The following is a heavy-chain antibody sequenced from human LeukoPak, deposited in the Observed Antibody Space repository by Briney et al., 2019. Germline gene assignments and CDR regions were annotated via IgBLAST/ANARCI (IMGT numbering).Heavy chain of an antibody. CDR2: IKGDGSST. D-gene: IGHD4-17*01. V-gene: IGHV3-74*01. CDR3: ARASTTVPNLLDH. CDR1: GFTFSTYW. J-gene: IGHJ4*02. Sequence: GGSLRLSCAASGFTFSTYWMHWVRHAPGKGLVWVARIKGDGSSTIYADSVKGRFTISRDNSKNTLYLQTSSLRAEDTAVYYCARASTTVPNLLDHWGRGALVTVSS.